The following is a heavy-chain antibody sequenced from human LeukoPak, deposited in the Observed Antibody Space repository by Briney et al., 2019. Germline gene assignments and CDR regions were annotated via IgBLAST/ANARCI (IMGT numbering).Heavy chain of an antibody. D-gene: IGHD3-22*01. CDR1: GGSFSGYY. CDR2: INHSGST. J-gene: IGHJ4*02. Sequence: PSETLSLTCAVYGGSFSGYYWSWIRQPPGKGLEWIGEINHSGSTNYNPSLKSRVTISVDTSKNQFSLKLSSVTAADTAVYYCARKAGNDSSGYSQYQFVYWGQGTLVTVSS. V-gene: IGHV4-34*01. CDR3: ARKAGNDSSGYSQYQFVY.